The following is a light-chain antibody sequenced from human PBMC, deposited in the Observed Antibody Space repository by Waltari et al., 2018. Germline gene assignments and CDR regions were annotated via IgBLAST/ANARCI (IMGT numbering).Light chain of an antibody. CDR2: WAS. CDR1: QSVLYSSNNKNY. CDR3: QQYYSTPGWT. Sequence: DIVMTQSPDSLAVSLGERATINCKSSQSVLYSSNNKNYLAGYQQKPGQPPKLLIYWASTRESGVPDRFCGSGSGTDFTLTISSLQAEDVAVYYCQQYYSTPGWTFGQGTKVEIK. V-gene: IGKV4-1*01. J-gene: IGKJ1*01.